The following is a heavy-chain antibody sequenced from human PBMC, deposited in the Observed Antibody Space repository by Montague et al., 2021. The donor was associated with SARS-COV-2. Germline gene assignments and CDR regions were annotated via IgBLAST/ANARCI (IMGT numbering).Heavy chain of an antibody. D-gene: IGHD1-14*01. Sequence: LSLSLSASGFTFSEYHMTWVRQAPGKGLQWVSYISRDSAEVYYAESVKGRFSISRDNDRSALYLQLNNLRNEDTATYYCARDSGITGADDYWGQGTLVVVSS. CDR1: GFTFSEYH. J-gene: IGHJ4*02. CDR2: ISRDSAEV. CDR3: ARDSGITGADDY. V-gene: IGHV3-48*02.